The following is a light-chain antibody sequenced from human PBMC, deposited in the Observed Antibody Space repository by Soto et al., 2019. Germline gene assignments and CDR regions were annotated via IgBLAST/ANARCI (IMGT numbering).Light chain of an antibody. CDR2: DAS. V-gene: IGKV1-33*01. CDR1: QGISNY. Sequence: DIQMTQSASSLSASLGDRVTITCRASQGISNYLAWYQQKPGKVPKLLIYDASNLETGVPSRFSGSGYGTDFTFTISSLQTEDIATYYCQQYDNLPITFGQGTRLEIK. CDR3: QQYDNLPIT. J-gene: IGKJ5*01.